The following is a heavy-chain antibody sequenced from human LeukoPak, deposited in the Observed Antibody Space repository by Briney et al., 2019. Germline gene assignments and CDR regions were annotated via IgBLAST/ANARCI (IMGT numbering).Heavy chain of an antibody. CDR1: GFTSSSYG. V-gene: IGHV3-33*01. CDR3: ARDSRGSPAY. D-gene: IGHD3-16*01. J-gene: IGHJ4*02. Sequence: GRSLRLSCAASGFTSSSYGMHWVRQAPGKGLEWVAVIWYDGSNKYYADSVKGRFTISRDNSKNTLYLQMNSLRAEDTAVYYCARDSRGSPAYWGQGTLVTVSS. CDR2: IWYDGSNK.